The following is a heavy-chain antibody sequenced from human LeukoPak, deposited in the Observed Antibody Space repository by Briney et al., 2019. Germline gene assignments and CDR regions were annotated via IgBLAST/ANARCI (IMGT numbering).Heavy chain of an antibody. D-gene: IGHD3/OR15-3a*01. CDR3: AKDFRTGCNYFDY. J-gene: IGHJ4*02. Sequence: HAGGSLRPSCAASGFTFSSYAMSWVRQAPGKGLEWVSAISGSGGSTYYADSVKGRFTISRDNSKNTLYLQMNSLRAEDTAVYYCAKDFRTGCNYFDYWGQGTLVTVSS. V-gene: IGHV3-23*01. CDR1: GFTFSSYA. CDR2: ISGSGGST.